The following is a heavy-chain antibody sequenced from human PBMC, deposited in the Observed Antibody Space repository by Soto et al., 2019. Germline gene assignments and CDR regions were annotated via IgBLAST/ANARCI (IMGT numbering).Heavy chain of an antibody. D-gene: IGHD6-13*01. V-gene: IGHV4-31*03. Sequence: SETLSLTCTVSGGSISSGGYYWSWIRQHPGKGLEWIGYIYYSGSTYYKPSLKSRVTISVDTSKNQFSLKLSSVTAADTAVYYCARDPIAAAGTRGWFDPWGQGTLVTVSS. J-gene: IGHJ5*02. CDR1: GGSISSGGYY. CDR3: ARDPIAAAGTRGWFDP. CDR2: IYYSGST.